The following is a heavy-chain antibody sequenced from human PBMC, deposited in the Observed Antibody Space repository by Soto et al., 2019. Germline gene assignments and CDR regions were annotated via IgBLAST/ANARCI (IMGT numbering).Heavy chain of an antibody. J-gene: IGHJ5*02. V-gene: IGHV4-39*01. CDR2: IYYSGNT. Sequence: SETLSLTCTVSGGSVTSTKYYWDWIRQPPGKGLEWIGSIYYSGNTNYNSSLKSRVTMSVDTSKNQFSLKLRSVSAADTAVYYCVGSFYDWFDPWGQGTQVTVSS. D-gene: IGHD4-17*01. CDR3: VGSFYDWFDP. CDR1: GGSVTSTKYY.